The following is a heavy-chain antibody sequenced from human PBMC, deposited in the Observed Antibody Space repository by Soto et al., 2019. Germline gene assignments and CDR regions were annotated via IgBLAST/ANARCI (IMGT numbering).Heavy chain of an antibody. CDR2: ISYDGSNK. Sequence: PGGSLRLSCAASGFTFSSYGMHWVRQAPGKGLEWVALISYDGSNKYYADSVKGRFTISRDNSKNTLYLQVNNLRAEDTAVYYCAKEYCGGHCSSDYFDYWGQGTLVTVSS. CDR3: AKEYCGGHCSSDYFDY. J-gene: IGHJ4*02. D-gene: IGHD2-21*01. CDR1: GFTFSSYG. V-gene: IGHV3-30*18.